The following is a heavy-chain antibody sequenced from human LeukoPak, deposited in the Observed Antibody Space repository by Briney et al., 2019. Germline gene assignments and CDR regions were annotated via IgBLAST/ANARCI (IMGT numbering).Heavy chain of an antibody. D-gene: IGHD1-26*01. CDR2: IRSKANSYAT. CDR3: TSGFKEPAYYYYYYMDF. J-gene: IGHJ6*03. CDR1: GFTFSGSA. V-gene: IGHV3-73*01. Sequence: GGSLRLSCAASGFTFSGSAMHWVRQASGKGLEWVGRIRSKANSYATAYAASVKGRFTISIDDSKNTAYLQMNSLKTEDKAVYYCTSGFKEPAYYYYYYMDFWGKGTTVTVSS.